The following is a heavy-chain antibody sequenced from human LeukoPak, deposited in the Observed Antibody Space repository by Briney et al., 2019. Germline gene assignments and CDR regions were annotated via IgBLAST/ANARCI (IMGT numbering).Heavy chain of an antibody. CDR2: IISSSSYI. D-gene: IGHD3-22*01. V-gene: IGHV3-21*01. J-gene: IGHJ3*02. CDR1: GFTFSSYS. Sequence: GGSLRLSCAASGFTFSSYSMNWVRQAPGKGLEWVSSIISSSSYIYYADSVKGRFTISRDNAKNSLYLQMNSLRAEDTAVYYCARAGMTYYYDSSGYYYAVPDAFDIWGQGTMVTVSS. CDR3: ARAGMTYYYDSSGYYYAVPDAFDI.